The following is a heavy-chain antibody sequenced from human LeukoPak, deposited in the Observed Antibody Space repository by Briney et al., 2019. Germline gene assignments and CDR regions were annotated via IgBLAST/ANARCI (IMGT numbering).Heavy chain of an antibody. CDR3: ARVGGVAVAAHPDY. CDR2: ISSSSSYI. V-gene: IGHV3-21*01. D-gene: IGHD6-19*01. CDR1: GFTFSSYS. J-gene: IGHJ4*02. Sequence: GGSLRLSCAASGFTFSSYSMNWVRQAPGKGLEWVSSISSSSSYIYYADSVKGRFTISRDNAKNSLYLQMNSLRAEDTAVYYCARVGGVAVAAHPDYWGQGTLVTVSS.